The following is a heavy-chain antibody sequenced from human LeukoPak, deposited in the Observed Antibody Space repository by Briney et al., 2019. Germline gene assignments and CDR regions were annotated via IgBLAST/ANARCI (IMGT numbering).Heavy chain of an antibody. CDR3: ARTSRGVGFLVDR. D-gene: IGHD3-10*01. J-gene: IGHJ5*02. Sequence: ASLTVSFKASGYAFTIYDINWMRQAPGQGLEWLGWMSPDSGHTGYSRNFQARITMTGDTSISTAYMELSSVGSEDTAVYYCARTSRGVGFLVDRWGQGTLVTVSS. V-gene: IGHV1-8*01. CDR1: GYAFTIYD. CDR2: MSPDSGHT.